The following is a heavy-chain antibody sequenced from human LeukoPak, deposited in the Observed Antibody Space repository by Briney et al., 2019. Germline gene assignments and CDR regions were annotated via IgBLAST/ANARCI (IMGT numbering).Heavy chain of an antibody. CDR3: ARRNAAEEAFDI. D-gene: IGHD2-8*01. Sequence: SETLSLTCAVYGGSFSGYYWSWIRQPPGKGLEWIGEINHSGSTNYNPSLKSRVTISVDTSKNQFSLKLSSVTAADTALYYCARRNAAEEAFDIWGQGTMVTVSS. V-gene: IGHV4-34*01. J-gene: IGHJ3*02. CDR2: INHSGST. CDR1: GGSFSGYY.